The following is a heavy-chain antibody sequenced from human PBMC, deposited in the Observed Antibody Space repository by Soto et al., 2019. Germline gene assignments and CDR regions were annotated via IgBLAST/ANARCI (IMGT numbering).Heavy chain of an antibody. Sequence: QVQLVESGGGVVQPGRSLSLSCAASGFTFSSYSIHWVRQAPGKGLEWVAVISYDGSNKYYADSAKGRFSISRDNSKNTLSLQMNSLRPEDTAVYYCAKGGLQYCSGGSCPYYYGLDVWGHGTTVTVSS. D-gene: IGHD2-15*01. CDR1: GFTFSSYS. CDR3: AKGGLQYCSGGSCPYYYGLDV. J-gene: IGHJ6*02. V-gene: IGHV3-30*18. CDR2: ISYDGSNK.